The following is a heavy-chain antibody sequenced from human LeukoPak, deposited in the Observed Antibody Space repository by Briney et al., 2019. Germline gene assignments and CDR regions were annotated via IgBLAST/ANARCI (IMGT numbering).Heavy chain of an antibody. CDR1: GYTFIGYY. J-gene: IGHJ5*02. D-gene: IGHD5-18*01. CDR3: AREGDTAIDTNWFDP. CDR2: INPNTGVT. Sequence: SVKVACKASGYTFIGYYLHWGRHAPGQGLDWRGWINPNTGVTNYAQRFQGRVNLTRDTSISTDYMELSRLRSDDTAVYYCAREGDTAIDTNWFDPWGLGSMVTVFS. V-gene: IGHV1-2*02.